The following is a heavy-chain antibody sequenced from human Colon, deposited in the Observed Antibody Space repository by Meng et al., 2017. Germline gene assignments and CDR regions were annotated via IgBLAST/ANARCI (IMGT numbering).Heavy chain of an antibody. CDR1: GDSVSSISAA. J-gene: IGHJ3*02. CDR3: ARAPPSLHGGFDI. CDR2: TYYRSKWYY. V-gene: IGHV6-1*01. Sequence: SQTPSLTCAISGDSVSSISAAWSWIRQSPSRGLEWLGRTYYRSKWYYEYGTSVKTRVTINPDTSKNQFSLQLNPLTPEDTAVYYCARAPPSLHGGFDIWGQGKMV. D-gene: IGHD3-10*01.